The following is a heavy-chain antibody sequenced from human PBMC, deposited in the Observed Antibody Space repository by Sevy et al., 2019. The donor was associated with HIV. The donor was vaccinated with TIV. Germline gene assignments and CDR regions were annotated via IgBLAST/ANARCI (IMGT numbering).Heavy chain of an antibody. D-gene: IGHD1-26*01. CDR1: GDSVSSSSST. J-gene: IGHJ6*02. CDR2: TYYRSKWYN. Sequence: SQTLSLTCAISGDSVSSSSSTWTWIRQSPSRGLEWLGRTYYRSKWYNDYAVSMKGRITINPDTSKNQFSLQLNSVTPEDTAVYYCARSYAGMDVRGQGTTVTVSS. V-gene: IGHV6-1*01. CDR3: ARSYAGMDV.